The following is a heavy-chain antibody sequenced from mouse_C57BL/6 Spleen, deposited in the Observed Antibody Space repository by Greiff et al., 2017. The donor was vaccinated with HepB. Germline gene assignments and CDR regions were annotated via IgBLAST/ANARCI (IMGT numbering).Heavy chain of an antibody. J-gene: IGHJ4*01. D-gene: IGHD4-1*01. CDR1: GYTFTSYG. CDR3: ARRELRVYAMDY. CDR2: IYPRSGNT. Sequence: VQVVESGAELARPGASVKLSCKASGYTFTSYGISWVKQRTGQGLEWIGEIYPRSGNTYYNEKFKGKATLTADKSSSTAYMELRSLTSEDSAVYFCARRELRVYAMDYWGQGTSVTVSS. V-gene: IGHV1-81*01.